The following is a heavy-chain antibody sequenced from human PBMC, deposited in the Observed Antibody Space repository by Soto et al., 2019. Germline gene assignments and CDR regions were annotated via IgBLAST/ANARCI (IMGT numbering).Heavy chain of an antibody. V-gene: IGHV1-3*05. CDR3: ARAWVVVTAPDY. Sequence: QVQLVQSGAAEKKPGASVKVSCKASGYTFTSYAMHWVRQAPGQRLEWMGWINAGNGNTKYSQKFQGRVTITRDTSASKAYMEMSSLRSEDTAVYYCARAWVVVTAPDYWGQGTLVTVSS. D-gene: IGHD2-21*02. J-gene: IGHJ4*02. CDR1: GYTFTSYA. CDR2: INAGNGNT.